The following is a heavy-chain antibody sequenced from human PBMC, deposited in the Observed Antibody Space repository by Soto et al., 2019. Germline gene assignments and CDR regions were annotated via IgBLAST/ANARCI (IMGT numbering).Heavy chain of an antibody. CDR1: GGSISSSSYY. D-gene: IGHD4-17*01. CDR3: ARSLTTVVTMDV. J-gene: IGHJ6*02. V-gene: IGHV4-39*01. CDR2: IYYSGST. Sequence: SETLSLTCTVSGGSISSSSYYWGWIRQPPGKGLEWIGSIYYSGSTYYNPSPKSRVTISVDTSKNQFSLKLSSVTAADTAVYYCARSLTTVVTMDVWSQGTTVTVSS.